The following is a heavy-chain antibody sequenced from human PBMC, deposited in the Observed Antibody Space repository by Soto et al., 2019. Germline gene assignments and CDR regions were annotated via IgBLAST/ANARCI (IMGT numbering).Heavy chain of an antibody. CDR2: IYWDDDK. V-gene: IGHV2-5*02. Sequence: QITLKESGPTLGKPTQTLTLTCTFSGFSLSTSGVGVGWIRQPPGKALEWLALIYWDDDKRYSPSLKSRLTITKDTSKNQVVLTMTNMDPVDTATYYCPHRRLLAAAGYPFDYWGQGTLVTVSS. D-gene: IGHD6-13*01. CDR1: GFSLSTSGVG. J-gene: IGHJ4*02. CDR3: PHRRLLAAAGYPFDY.